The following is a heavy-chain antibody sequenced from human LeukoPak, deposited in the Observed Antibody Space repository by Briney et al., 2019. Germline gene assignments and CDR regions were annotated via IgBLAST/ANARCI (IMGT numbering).Heavy chain of an antibody. J-gene: IGHJ4*02. CDR1: GHSISSGYY. CDR2: IYHRGST. CDR3: ARSSSSSVSNDY. V-gene: IGHV4-38-2*01. D-gene: IGHD6-6*01. Sequence: KPSETLSLTCAVSGHSISSGYYGAWIRQPPGQELEWLGNIYHRGSTYDNPSLESRVTISVDTSKNQFSLKLSSVTAADTAVHLCARSSSSSVSNDYWGRGTLVSVSS.